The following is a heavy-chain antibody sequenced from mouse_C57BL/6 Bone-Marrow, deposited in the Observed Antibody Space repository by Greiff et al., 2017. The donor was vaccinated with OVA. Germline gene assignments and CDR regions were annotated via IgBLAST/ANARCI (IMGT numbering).Heavy chain of an antibody. V-gene: IGHV1-50*01. Sequence: QVQLQQPGAELVKPGASVKLSCKASGYTFTSYWMQWVKQRPGQGLEWIGEIDPSDSYTTYNQKFKGKATLTVDTSSSTAYMQLSSLTSEDSAVYDCARGFALLRPYFDYWGQGTTLTVSS. D-gene: IGHD1-2*01. CDR2: IDPSDSYT. CDR1: GYTFTSYW. CDR3: ARGFALLRPYFDY. J-gene: IGHJ2*01.